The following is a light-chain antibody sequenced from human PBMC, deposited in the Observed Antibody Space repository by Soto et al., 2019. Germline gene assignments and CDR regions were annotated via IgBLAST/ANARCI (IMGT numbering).Light chain of an antibody. CDR1: QGIRND. J-gene: IGKJ1*01. CDR3: LQHNNYLTWT. V-gene: IGKV1-17*01. CDR2: AAS. Sequence: DIQMTQSPSSLSASVGDRVTITCRASQGIRNDLGWYQQKPGKAPKRLIYAASSLQSRVPSRFIGSGSGTEFTLTISSLQPEDFASYYCLQHNNYLTWTFGQGTKVEIK.